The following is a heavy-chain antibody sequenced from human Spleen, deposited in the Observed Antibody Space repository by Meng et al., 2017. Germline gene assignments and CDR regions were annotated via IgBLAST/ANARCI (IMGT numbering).Heavy chain of an antibody. CDR3: ARGGIMITFGGVADAFDI. J-gene: IGHJ3*02. CDR1: GFTFSSYS. V-gene: IGHV3-21*04. D-gene: IGHD3-16*01. Sequence: GGSLRLSCAASGFTFSSYSMNWVRQAPGKGLEWVSSISSSISYIYYADSVKGRFTISRDNAKNSLYLQMNSLRAEDTALYYCARGGIMITFGGVADAFDIWGQGTMVTVSS. CDR2: ISSSISYI.